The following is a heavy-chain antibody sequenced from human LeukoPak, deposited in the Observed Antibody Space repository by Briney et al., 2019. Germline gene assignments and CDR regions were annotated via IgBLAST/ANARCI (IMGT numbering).Heavy chain of an antibody. V-gene: IGHV3-66*01. CDR3: AADDHDSSGYYYVPTGY. J-gene: IGHJ4*02. CDR1: GFTVSSNY. CDR2: NYSGGST. Sequence: PGGSLRLSCAASGFTVSSNYMSWVRQAPGKGLEWVSVNYSGGSTFYADSVKGRFTISRDNSKNTLYLQMSSLRAEDTAVYYCAADDHDSSGYYYVPTGYWGQGALVTVSS. D-gene: IGHD3-22*01.